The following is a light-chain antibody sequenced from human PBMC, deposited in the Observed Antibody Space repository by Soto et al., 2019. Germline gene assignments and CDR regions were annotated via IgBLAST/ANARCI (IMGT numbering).Light chain of an antibody. J-gene: IGKJ2*03. CDR1: QSVTRNC. Sequence: EIVLTQSPGTLSMSPGEGATLSCRASQSVTRNCLAWYRQKPGQAPRLLISGVSIRLTGIPDRFSGSGSGTDFTLTISRLEPVDSAVYYCQQYGDSPYSFGQGTKLEIK. V-gene: IGKV3-20*01. CDR2: GVS. CDR3: QQYGDSPYS.